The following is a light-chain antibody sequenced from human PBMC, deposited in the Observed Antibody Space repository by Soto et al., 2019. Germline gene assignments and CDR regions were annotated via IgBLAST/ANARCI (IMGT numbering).Light chain of an antibody. Sequence: DIQMTQSPSSLPASVGDRVTLTCRASQSISTYLNWYQQKPGKAPKLLIYAASSLQSGVPSRLSGSGSGTDFTLTITSLQPEDFATYYCHQSYTIPYTFGQGTKLEIK. V-gene: IGKV1-39*01. CDR1: QSISTY. J-gene: IGKJ2*01. CDR2: AAS. CDR3: HQSYTIPYT.